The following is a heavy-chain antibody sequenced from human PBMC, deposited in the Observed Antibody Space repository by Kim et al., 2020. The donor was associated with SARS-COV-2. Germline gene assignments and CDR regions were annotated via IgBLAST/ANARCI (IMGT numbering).Heavy chain of an antibody. CDR3: ANGLVVGGGTEAFDN. CDR2: ISHDGSGT. V-gene: IGHV3-30*02. D-gene: IGHD3-22*01. CDR1: GFTFSTYG. J-gene: IGHJ4*02. Sequence: GGSLRLSCAASGFTFSTYGMHWVRQAPGKGLEWVSFISHDGSGTYYADSVKGRFTISRDNSRNTLYVQMNSLRPEDTAVYYCANGLVVGGGTEAFDNWGQGTLFTVSS.